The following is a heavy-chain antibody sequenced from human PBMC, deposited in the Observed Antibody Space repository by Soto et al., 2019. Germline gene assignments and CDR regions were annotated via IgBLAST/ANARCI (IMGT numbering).Heavy chain of an antibody. J-gene: IGHJ6*02. D-gene: IGHD3-22*01. CDR1: GGTFSSYA. CDR3: ARAYYDSSGYYSSYYYGIDV. Sequence: GASVKVSCKASGGTFSSYAISWVRQAPGQGLEWMGGIIPIFGTANYAQKFQGRVTITADESTSTAYMELSSLRSEDTAVYYCARAYYDSSGYYSSYYYGIDVWGQGTTVTVSS. CDR2: IIPIFGTA. V-gene: IGHV1-69*13.